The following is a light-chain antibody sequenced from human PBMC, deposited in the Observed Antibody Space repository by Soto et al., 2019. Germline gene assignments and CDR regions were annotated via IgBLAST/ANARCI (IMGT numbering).Light chain of an antibody. V-gene: IGLV2-14*02. CDR2: GNS. Sequence: QSALTQPASVSGSPGQSITISCTGTSSDIGTYNFVSWYQQRPGKAPKLLIYGNSNRPSGVPDRFSGSKSGTSASLAITGLQAEDEADYYCQSYDSSLSGVVFGGGTKLTVL. CDR1: SSDIGTYNF. J-gene: IGLJ2*01. CDR3: QSYDSSLSGVV.